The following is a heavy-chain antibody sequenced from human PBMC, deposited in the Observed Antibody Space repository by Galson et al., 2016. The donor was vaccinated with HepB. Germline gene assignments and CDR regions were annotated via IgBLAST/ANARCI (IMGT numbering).Heavy chain of an antibody. CDR2: VSPGASNV. V-gene: IGHV5-51*01. J-gene: IGHJ4*02. CDR1: GYSFSSYW. Sequence: QSGAEVKKPGESLMISCKASGYSFSSYWIGWVRQMPGKGLEWMGTISPSDSIVSPGASNVRYSPSFQGQVTISVDKSITTAYLQWSSLTASDTAMYYCARVFGDCGVGYCDSGYFDYWGQGTLVTVSS. D-gene: IGHD2-15*01. CDR3: ARVFGDCGVGYCDSGYFDY.